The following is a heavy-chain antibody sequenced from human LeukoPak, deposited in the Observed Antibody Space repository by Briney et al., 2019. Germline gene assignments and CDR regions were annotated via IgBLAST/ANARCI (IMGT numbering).Heavy chain of an antibody. V-gene: IGHV4-31*03. D-gene: IGHD3-22*01. CDR2: IYYSGST. CDR1: GGSISSGGYY. Sequence: PSETLSLTCTVSGGSISSGGYYWSWIRQHPGKGLEWIGYIYYSGSTYYNPSLKSRVTISVDTSKNQFSLKLSSVTAADTAVYYCARADSSGYYSVDYWGQGTLVTVSS. J-gene: IGHJ4*02. CDR3: ARADSSGYYSVDY.